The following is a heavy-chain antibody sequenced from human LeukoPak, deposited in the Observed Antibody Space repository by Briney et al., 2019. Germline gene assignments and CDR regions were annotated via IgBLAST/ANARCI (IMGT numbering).Heavy chain of an antibody. CDR2: IKSKADGETR. J-gene: IGHJ4*02. CDR1: GFTFNTAW. Sequence: GGSLRLSCAASGFTFNTAWMTWVRQAPGKGLEWVVVIKSKADGETRHYAAPVEGRFTISRDDSRTTLYLQMNSLKSKDTAVYYCVSHQLGDDRVSWGQGPWFTVSS. V-gene: IGHV3-15*01. CDR3: VSHQLGDDRVS. D-gene: IGHD3-10*01.